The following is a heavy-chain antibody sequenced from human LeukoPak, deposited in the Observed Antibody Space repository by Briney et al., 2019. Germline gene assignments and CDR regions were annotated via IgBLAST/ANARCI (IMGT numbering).Heavy chain of an antibody. V-gene: IGHV4-39*01. CDR1: GGSISSSSYY. D-gene: IGHD1-1*01. J-gene: IGHJ3*02. Sequence: KPSETLSLTCTVSGGSISSSSYYWGWIRQPPGKGLEWIGSIYYSGSTYYNPSLKSRVTMSVDTSKNQFSLKLSSVTAADTAVYYCARHISWAYNWNDGGIAFDIWGQGTMVTVSS. CDR3: ARHISWAYNWNDGGIAFDI. CDR2: IYYSGST.